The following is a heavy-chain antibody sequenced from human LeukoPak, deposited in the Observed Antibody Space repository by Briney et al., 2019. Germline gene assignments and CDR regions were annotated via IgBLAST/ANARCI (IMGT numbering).Heavy chain of an antibody. V-gene: IGHV1-2*02. Sequence: ASVKVSCKASGYTFTSYDINWVRQAPGQGLEWMGWINPNTAGTDYAQKFLGGVTLTWDTSISTAYMELNRLTSDDTAVYYCATSAGDYRAGHYYYMGVWGKGTSVTVSS. CDR2: INPNTAGT. CDR1: GYTFTSYD. CDR3: ATSAGDYRAGHYYYMGV. J-gene: IGHJ6*03. D-gene: IGHD4-11*01.